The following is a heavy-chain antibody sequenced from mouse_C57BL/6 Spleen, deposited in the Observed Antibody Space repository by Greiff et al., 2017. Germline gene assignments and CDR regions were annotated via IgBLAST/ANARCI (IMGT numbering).Heavy chain of an antibody. Sequence: VQLQQPGAELVMPGASVKLSCKASGYTFTSYWMHWVKQRPGQGLEWIGEIDPSDSYTNYNQKFKGKSTLTVDKSSSTAYMQLSRLTSEDSAVYYCARRHYYAMDYWGQGTSVTVSS. CDR2: IDPSDSYT. V-gene: IGHV1-69*01. CDR1: GYTFTSYW. J-gene: IGHJ4*01. CDR3: ARRHYYAMDY.